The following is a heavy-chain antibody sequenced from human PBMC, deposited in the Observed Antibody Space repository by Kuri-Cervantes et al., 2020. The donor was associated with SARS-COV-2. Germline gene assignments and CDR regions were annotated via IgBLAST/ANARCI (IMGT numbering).Heavy chain of an antibody. V-gene: IGHV3-33*01. Sequence: LSLTCAASGFTFSGYGMHWVRQAPGKGLEWVAVIWYDGSNKYYADSVKGRFTISRDNSKNTLYLQMNSLRAEDTAVYYCARRGSSWDYWGQGTLVTVSS. D-gene: IGHD6-13*01. CDR1: GFTFSGYG. CDR2: IWYDGSNK. J-gene: IGHJ4*02. CDR3: ARRGSSWDY.